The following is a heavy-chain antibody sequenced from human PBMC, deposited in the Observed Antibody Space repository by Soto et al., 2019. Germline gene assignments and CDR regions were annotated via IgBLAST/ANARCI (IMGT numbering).Heavy chain of an antibody. V-gene: IGHV4-31*03. CDR1: GCSISSAGYS. Sequence: RSLSCPVPGCSISSAGYSWSWVRQNPRRGLEWIGNIYYSGNTYYTPTVQSRLTISVDTSKNQGSRNLSSVTAADTAVYYCARERLMATAGTARHYCGLDVWGQGTTVTVSS. D-gene: IGHD5-18*01. J-gene: IGHJ6*02. CDR3: ARERLMATAGTARHYCGLDV. CDR2: IYYSGNT.